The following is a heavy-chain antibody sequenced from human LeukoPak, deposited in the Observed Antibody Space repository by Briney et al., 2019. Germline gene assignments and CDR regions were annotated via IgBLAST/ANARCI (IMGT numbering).Heavy chain of an antibody. CDR1: GFTFSSYG. J-gene: IGHJ2*01. V-gene: IGHV3-30*18. Sequence: GGSLRLSCAASGFTFSSYGMHWVRQAPGKGLEWVAVISYDGSNKYYAGYVKGRFTISRDNAKNTLYLQMNSLRAEDTAVYYCAKEAIAARRPMGFDLWGRGTLVTVSS. D-gene: IGHD6-6*01. CDR3: AKEAIAARRPMGFDL. CDR2: ISYDGSNK.